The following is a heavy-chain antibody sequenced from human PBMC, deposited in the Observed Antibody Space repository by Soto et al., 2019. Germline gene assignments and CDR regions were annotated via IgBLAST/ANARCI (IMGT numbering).Heavy chain of an antibody. V-gene: IGHV4-34*01. CDR2: INHSGST. D-gene: IGHD3-10*02. CDR3: ARGRRIVRGVIFNWFDP. Sequence: SETLSLTCAVYGGSFSGYYWSWIRQPPGKGLEWIGEINHSGSTNYNPSLKSRVTISVDTSKNQFSLKLSSVTAADTAVYYCARGRRIVRGVIFNWFDPWGQGTLVTVSS. CDR1: GGSFSGYY. J-gene: IGHJ5*02.